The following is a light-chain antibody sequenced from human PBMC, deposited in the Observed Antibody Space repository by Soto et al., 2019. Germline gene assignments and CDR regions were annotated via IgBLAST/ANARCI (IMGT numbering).Light chain of an antibody. J-gene: IGKJ1*01. V-gene: IGKV1-9*01. Sequence: DIQLTQAPSFLSASAGDRVSITCRASQAISSYLAWYQQKPGRAPKLLIYAASTLQSGVPSRFSGSGSGTEFTLTISDLQPDDCATYYCQQYKSYPWTFGQGTKVDIK. CDR1: QAISSY. CDR3: QQYKSYPWT. CDR2: AAS.